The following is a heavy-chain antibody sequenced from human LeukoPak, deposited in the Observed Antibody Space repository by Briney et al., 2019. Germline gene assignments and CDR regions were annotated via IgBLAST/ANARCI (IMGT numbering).Heavy chain of an antibody. D-gene: IGHD3-10*01. CDR1: GGSISSSSYY. V-gene: IGHV4-39*01. J-gene: IGHJ4*02. CDR3: AGQTITPPTHDY. CDR2: IYYSGST. Sequence: KPSETLSLTCTVSGGSISSSSYYWGWIRQPPGKGLEWIGSIYYSGSTYYNPSLKSRVTISVDTSKNQFSLKLSSVTAADTAVYYCAGQTITPPTHDYWGQGTLVTVSS.